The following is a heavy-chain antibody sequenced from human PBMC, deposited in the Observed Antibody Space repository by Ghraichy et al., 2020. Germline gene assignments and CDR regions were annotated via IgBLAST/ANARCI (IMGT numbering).Heavy chain of an antibody. D-gene: IGHD6-13*01. J-gene: IGHJ4*02. Sequence: GGSLRLSCAASGFTFSSYTMSWVRQAPGKGLEWVSGISGSDGNTYYADSVKGRFTVSRDNSKNTLYLQMNSLRADDTAVYYCAKDWASYSSPEVFDYWGQGTLVTVSS. CDR2: ISGSDGNT. CDR3: AKDWASYSSPEVFDY. V-gene: IGHV3-23*01. CDR1: GFTFSSYT.